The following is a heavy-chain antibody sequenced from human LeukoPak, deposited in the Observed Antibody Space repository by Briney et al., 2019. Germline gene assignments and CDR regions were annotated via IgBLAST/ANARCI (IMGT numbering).Heavy chain of an antibody. J-gene: IGHJ4*02. Sequence: ASVKVSCKVSGYTLTELSTHWVRQAPGKGVEWMGGFDPEDGEAIYAQKFQGRVTMTEDTSTDTAYMELSSLRSEDTAVYYCTTANRLTRDSSGYYPDYWGQGTLVTVSS. V-gene: IGHV1-24*01. CDR3: TTANRLTRDSSGYYPDY. CDR2: FDPEDGEA. CDR1: GYTLTELS. D-gene: IGHD3-22*01.